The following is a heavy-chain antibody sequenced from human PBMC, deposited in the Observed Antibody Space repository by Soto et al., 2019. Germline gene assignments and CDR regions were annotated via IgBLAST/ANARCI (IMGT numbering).Heavy chain of an antibody. CDR1: GFTFSSFW. V-gene: IGHV3-7*01. CDR2: ISPDGSEK. J-gene: IGHJ4*02. Sequence: PGGSLRLSCAASGFTFSSFWMDWVRQAPGKGLEWVANISPDGSEKRYVDSVKGRFTISRDNTKNSLYLQMSGLTAEDSALYYCSRSLDSWGQGTRVTVSS. CDR3: SRSLDS.